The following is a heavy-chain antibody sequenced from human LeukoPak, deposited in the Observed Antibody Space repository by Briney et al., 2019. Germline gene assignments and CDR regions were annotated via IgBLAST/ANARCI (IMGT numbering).Heavy chain of an antibody. CDR3: ARDRRYYDSSGYPDY. Sequence: SETLSLTCTVSGGSISSSSYYWGWIRQPPGKGLEWIGSIYYSGSTYYNPSLKSRVTVSVDTSKNQFSLKLSSVTAADTAVCYCARDRRYYDSSGYPDYWGQGTLVTVSS. CDR2: IYYSGST. D-gene: IGHD3-22*01. V-gene: IGHV4-39*07. CDR1: GGSISSSSYY. J-gene: IGHJ4*02.